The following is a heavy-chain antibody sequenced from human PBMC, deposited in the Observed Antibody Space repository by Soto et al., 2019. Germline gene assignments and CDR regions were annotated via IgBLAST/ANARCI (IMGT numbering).Heavy chain of an antibody. D-gene: IGHD3-9*01. CDR2: ISGSGAST. Sequence: GALRLSCAASGFTFSSYAMSWVRQAPGKGLEWVSAISGSGASTYYADSVKGRFTISRDNSKNTLYLQMNSLRAEDTAVYYCAHFDWFIDYWGQGTLVTVSS. V-gene: IGHV3-23*01. J-gene: IGHJ4*02. CDR1: GFTFSSYA. CDR3: AHFDWFIDY.